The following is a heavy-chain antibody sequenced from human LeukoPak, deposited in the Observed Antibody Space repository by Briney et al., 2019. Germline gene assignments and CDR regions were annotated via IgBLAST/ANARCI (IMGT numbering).Heavy chain of an antibody. V-gene: IGHV3-48*03. J-gene: IGHJ6*03. D-gene: IGHD6-13*01. CDR1: GFTFSSYE. CDR3: ARDTSSWYGVYYYYYMDV. CDR2: ISSSGSTI. Sequence: PGGSLRLSCAASGFTFSSYEMNWVRQAPGKGLEWVSYISSSGSTIYYADSVKGRFTISRDNAKNSLYLQMNSLRAEDTAVYYCARDTSSWYGVYYYYYMDVWGKGTTVTVSS.